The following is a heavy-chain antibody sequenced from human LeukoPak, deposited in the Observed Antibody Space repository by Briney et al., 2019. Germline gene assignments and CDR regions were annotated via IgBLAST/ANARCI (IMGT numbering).Heavy chain of an antibody. V-gene: IGHV3-7*01. CDR2: IKKDGSEK. CDR3: CYGSGSYSNFDY. D-gene: IGHD3-10*01. J-gene: IGHJ4*02. Sequence: HPGGSLRLSCAASGFTFSSYWMSWVRQAPGKGLEWVANIKKDGSEKYYVDSVKGRFTISRDNAKNSLYLQMNSLRAEDTAVYYCCYGSGSYSNFDYWGQGTLVTVSS. CDR1: GFTFSSYW.